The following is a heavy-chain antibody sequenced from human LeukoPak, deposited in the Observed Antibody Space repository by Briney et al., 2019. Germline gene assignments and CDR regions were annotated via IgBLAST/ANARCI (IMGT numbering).Heavy chain of an antibody. V-gene: IGHV3-23*01. CDR1: GFTFSSYA. J-gene: IGHJ5*02. D-gene: IGHD2-15*01. Sequence: GGSLRLSCAASGFTFSSYAMSWVRQAPGKGLEWVSAISGSGGSTYYADSVKGRFTISRDNSKNTLYLQMNSLRAEDTAVYYCAKDLTGYCSGGSRYTNWFDPWGQGTLVTVSS. CDR3: AKDLTGYCSGGSRYTNWFDP. CDR2: ISGSGGST.